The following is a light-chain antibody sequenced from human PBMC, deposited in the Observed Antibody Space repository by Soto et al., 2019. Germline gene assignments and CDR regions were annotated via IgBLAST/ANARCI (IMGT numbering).Light chain of an antibody. Sequence: DIQMTQSPSVSASVGDRVTITFLSSQGISSWLAWYQQKPGKAPKLLIYAASSLQSGVPSRFSGSGSGTDFTLTISSLQPEDFATYYCQQANSSPGTFGQGTRLEIK. CDR2: AAS. J-gene: IGKJ5*01. CDR1: QGISSW. CDR3: QQANSSPGT. V-gene: IGKV1-12*01.